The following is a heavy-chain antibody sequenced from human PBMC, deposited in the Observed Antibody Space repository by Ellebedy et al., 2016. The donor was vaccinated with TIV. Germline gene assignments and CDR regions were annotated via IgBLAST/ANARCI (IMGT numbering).Heavy chain of an antibody. CDR3: ARDKTYDY. Sequence: GESLKISCVASGFTFSDHYMDWVRLAPGKGPEWVGRSRNKVKSYTTDYAASVKGRFTISRDDSKNSLYLQMNSLKTEDTAIYYCARDKTYDYWGQGALVNVSS. J-gene: IGHJ4*02. CDR2: SRNKVKSYTT. CDR1: GFTFSDHY. V-gene: IGHV3-72*01.